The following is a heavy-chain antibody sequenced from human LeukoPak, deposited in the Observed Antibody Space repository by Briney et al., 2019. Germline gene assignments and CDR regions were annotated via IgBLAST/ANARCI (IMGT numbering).Heavy chain of an antibody. CDR1: EGTFSSYA. Sequence: ASVTVSCTASEGTFSSYAISWVRQAPGQGLERMGGIIPIFGTANYAQKFQGRVTITADESTSTAYMELSSLRSEDTAVYYCARGDESTTVTTHWGQGTLVTVSS. D-gene: IGHD4-17*01. J-gene: IGHJ4*02. CDR3: ARGDESTTVTTH. CDR2: IIPIFGTA. V-gene: IGHV1-69*01.